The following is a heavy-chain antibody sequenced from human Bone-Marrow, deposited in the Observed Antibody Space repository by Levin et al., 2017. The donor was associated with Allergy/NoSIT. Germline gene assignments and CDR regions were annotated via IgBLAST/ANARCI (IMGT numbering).Heavy chain of an antibody. D-gene: IGHD1-26*01. Sequence: GESLKISCAASGFSFSDYYMTWVRQAPGKGLECISYISSSGSTIFYADSVKGRFSISRDNTRNSLYLQMSSLRAEDTAMYYCVRRYSGNYNTNFDYWGQGTLVTVSS. CDR3: VRRYSGNYNTNFDY. CDR2: ISSSGSTI. J-gene: IGHJ4*02. CDR1: GFSFSDYY. V-gene: IGHV3-11*01.